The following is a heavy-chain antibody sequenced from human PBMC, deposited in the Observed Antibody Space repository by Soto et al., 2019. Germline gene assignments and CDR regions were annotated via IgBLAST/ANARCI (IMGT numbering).Heavy chain of an antibody. CDR3: ALDESIVVRGRPFDYYYMDV. D-gene: IGHD2-15*01. CDR1: GDSVSSNSAA. CDR2: TYYRSKWYN. J-gene: IGHJ6*03. V-gene: IGHV6-1*01. Sequence: PSQTLSLTCAISGDSVSSNSAAWNWIRQSPSRGLEWLGRTYYRSKWYNDYAVSVKSRITIKRDTSKNKFSLQLNSVTPEDSAVNYCALDESIVVRGRPFDYYYMDVWGKGTTVTVSS.